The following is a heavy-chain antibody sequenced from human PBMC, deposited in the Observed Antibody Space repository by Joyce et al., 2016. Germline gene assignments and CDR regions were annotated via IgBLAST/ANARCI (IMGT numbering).Heavy chain of an antibody. CDR1: GYSFPFYW. D-gene: IGHD1-26*01. J-gene: IGHJ3*02. CDR2: INPDDSDA. CDR3: ARPLGGTWGRGPFDI. Sequence: EVQLVQSGAEVKKPGESLKISCKGSGYSFPFYWIAWVRQKPGKGLEWMGMINPDDSDARYSPSFPGQVTISVDKSISTTYLQWSSLQASDTAMYYWARPLGGTWGRGPFDIWGQGKMVTVSS. V-gene: IGHV5-51*01.